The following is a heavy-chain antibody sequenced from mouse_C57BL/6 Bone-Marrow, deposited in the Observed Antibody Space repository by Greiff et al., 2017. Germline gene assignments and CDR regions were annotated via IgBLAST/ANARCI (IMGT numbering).Heavy chain of an antibody. CDR1: GYTFTDHT. CDR2: ISPRDGST. D-gene: IGHD1-1*01. Sequence: QVQLQQSDAELVKPGASVKISCKVSGYTFTDHTIHWMKQRPEQGLAWIGYISPRDGSTKYHEKFKGKATLSADKSSSTDYMQLNCRTSEDSAVYCCARGVRYYYGSSGNDGGQGTTLTVSS. J-gene: IGHJ2*01. V-gene: IGHV1-78*01. CDR3: ARGVRYYYGSSGND.